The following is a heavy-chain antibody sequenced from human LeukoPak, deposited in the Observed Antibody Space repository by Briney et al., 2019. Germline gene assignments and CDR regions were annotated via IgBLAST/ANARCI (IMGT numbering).Heavy chain of an antibody. CDR3: ARRIPYGSGSYYNEH. Sequence: PGGSLRLSCAASGFTFSSYWMSWIRQPPGKGLEWIGEINHSGSTNYNPSLKSRATISVDTSKNQFSLKLSSVTAADTAVFYCARRIPYGSGSYYNEHWGQGTLVTVSS. CDR2: INHSGST. D-gene: IGHD3-10*01. J-gene: IGHJ4*02. V-gene: IGHV4-34*01. CDR1: GFTFSSYW.